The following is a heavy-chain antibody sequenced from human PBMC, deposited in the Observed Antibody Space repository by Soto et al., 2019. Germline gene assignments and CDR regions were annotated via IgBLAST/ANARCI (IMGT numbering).Heavy chain of an antibody. Sequence: QVQLVQSGAEVKKPGSSVKVSCKASGGTFSSHAISWVRQAPGQGLEWMGGIIPFFKAANYAQKFQGRVTITADASTSTAYMDLYSLRCEDTAVYYCARDVPLNYYDGTFSYYAMDVWGQGTTVTVSS. CDR2: IIPFFKAA. CDR3: ARDVPLNYYDGTFSYYAMDV. CDR1: GGTFSSHA. V-gene: IGHV1-69*01. D-gene: IGHD3-16*01. J-gene: IGHJ6*02.